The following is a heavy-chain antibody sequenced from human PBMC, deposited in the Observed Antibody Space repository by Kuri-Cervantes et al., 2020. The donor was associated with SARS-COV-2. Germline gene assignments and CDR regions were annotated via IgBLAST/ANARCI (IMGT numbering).Heavy chain of an antibody. J-gene: IGHJ4*02. CDR2: ISYDGSNK. CDR1: GFTFSSYA. V-gene: IGHV3-30-3*01. Sequence: LTCAASGFTFSSYAMHWVRQAPGKGLEWVAVISYDGSNKYYADSVKGRFTISRDNSKNTLYLQMNSLRAEDTAVYYCARVESRGYSYVNFDYWGQGTLVTVSS. CDR3: ARVESRGYSYVNFDY. D-gene: IGHD5-18*01.